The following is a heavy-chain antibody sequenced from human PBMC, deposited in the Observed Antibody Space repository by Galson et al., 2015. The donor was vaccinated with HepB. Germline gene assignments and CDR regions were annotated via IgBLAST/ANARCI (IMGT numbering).Heavy chain of an antibody. D-gene: IGHD3-9*01. V-gene: IGHV1-18*01. CDR2: ISTKRGNT. CDR1: GYIFTDYV. CDR3: ARDVDWALDY. Sequence: SVKVSCKASGYIFTDYVVNWVRQAPGQGVEWMGWISTKRGNTKHAQRLQGRVTMTTETSTNTAYMELRSLRSADTAVYYCARDVDWALDYWGQGTLVTVSS. J-gene: IGHJ4*02.